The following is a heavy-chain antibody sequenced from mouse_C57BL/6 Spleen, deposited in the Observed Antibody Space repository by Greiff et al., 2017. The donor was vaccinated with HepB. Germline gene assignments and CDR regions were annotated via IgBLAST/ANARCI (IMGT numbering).Heavy chain of an antibody. D-gene: IGHD2-5*01. CDR2: IYPSDSET. J-gene: IGHJ3*01. CDR1: GYTFTSYW. CDR3: ARSGYSNYAY. Sequence: QVQLKQPGAELVRPGSSVKLSCKASGYTFTSYWMDWVKQRPGQGLEWIGNIYPSDSETHYNQKFKDKATLTVDKSSSTAYMQLSSLTSEDSAVYYCARSGYSNYAYWGQGTLVTVSA. V-gene: IGHV1-61*01.